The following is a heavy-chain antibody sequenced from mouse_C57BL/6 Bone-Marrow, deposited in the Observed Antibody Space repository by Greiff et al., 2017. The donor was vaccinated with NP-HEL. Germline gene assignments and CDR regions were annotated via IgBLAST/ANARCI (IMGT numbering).Heavy chain of an antibody. J-gene: IGHJ2*01. V-gene: IGHV1-81*01. D-gene: IGHD2-4*01. CDR3: VCVFIYYDFEDFDY. Sequence: QVQLQQSGAELARPGASVKLSCKASGYTFTSYGISWVKQRTGQGLEWIGEIYPRSGNTYYNEKFKGKATLTADKSSSTAYMELRSLTSEDSAVYFCVCVFIYYDFEDFDYWGQGTTLTVSS. CDR2: IYPRSGNT. CDR1: GYTFTSYG.